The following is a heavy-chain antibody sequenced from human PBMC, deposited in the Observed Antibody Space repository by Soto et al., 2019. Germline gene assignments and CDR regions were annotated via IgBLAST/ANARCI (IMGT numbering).Heavy chain of an antibody. J-gene: IGHJ6*02. CDR1: GGTFSSYA. CDR3: ARDRVRMLKAENYYYYCGMDV. CDR2: IIPIFGTA. V-gene: IGHV1-69*01. D-gene: IGHD2-15*01. Sequence: QVQLVQSGAEVKKPGSSVKVSCKASGGTFSSYAISWVRQAPGQGLEWMGGIIPIFGTANYAQTVQGRVTITADESTSTAYMELSSLRSEDPAVYYCARDRVRMLKAENYYYYCGMDVWGQGTTVTVSS.